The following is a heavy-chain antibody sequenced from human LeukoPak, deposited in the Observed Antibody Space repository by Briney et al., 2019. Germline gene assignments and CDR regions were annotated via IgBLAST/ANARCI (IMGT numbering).Heavy chain of an antibody. CDR1: GFTFGDYA. D-gene: IGHD6-19*01. V-gene: IGHV3-49*03. Sequence: GGSLRLSCTASGFTFGDYAMSWFRQAPGKGLEWVGFIRSKAYGGTTEYAASVKGRFTISRDDSKSIAYLQMNSLKTEDTAVYYCTRDRSIAVAGPLSHDYRGQGTLVTVSS. CDR3: TRDRSIAVAGPLSHDY. J-gene: IGHJ4*02. CDR2: IRSKAYGGTT.